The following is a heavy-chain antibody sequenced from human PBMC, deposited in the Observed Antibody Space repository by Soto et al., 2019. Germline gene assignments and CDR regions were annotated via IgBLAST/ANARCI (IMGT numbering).Heavy chain of an antibody. V-gene: IGHV4-30-2*01. CDR2: IYHSGST. CDR1: GGSISSGGYS. CDR3: ARAFPWFDP. J-gene: IGHJ5*02. Sequence: PSETLSLTCAVSGGSISSGGYSWSWIRQPPWKGLEWIGYIYHSGSTYYNPSLKSRVTISVDRSKNQFSLKLSSVTAADTAVYYCARAFPWFDPWGQGTLVTVSS.